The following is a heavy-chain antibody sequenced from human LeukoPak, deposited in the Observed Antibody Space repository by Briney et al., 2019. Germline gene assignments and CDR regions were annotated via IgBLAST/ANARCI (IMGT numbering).Heavy chain of an antibody. D-gene: IGHD2-15*01. CDR1: GGSISSYY. CDR2: IYYSGST. Sequence: SETLSLTCTVSGGSISSYYWSWIRQPPGKGLEWIGYIYYSGSTNYNPSLKSRVTISVDTSKNQFSLKLSSVTAADTAVYYCARSHYATYMDVWGKGTTVTVSS. CDR3: ARSHYATYMDV. J-gene: IGHJ6*03. V-gene: IGHV4-59*01.